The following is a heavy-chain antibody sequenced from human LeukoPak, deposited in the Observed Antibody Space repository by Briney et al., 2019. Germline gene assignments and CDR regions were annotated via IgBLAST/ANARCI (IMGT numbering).Heavy chain of an antibody. J-gene: IGHJ4*02. D-gene: IGHD6-19*01. Sequence: ASETLSLTCTVSGGSISSYYWSWIRQPAGKGLEWIGRIYTSGSTNYNPSLKNRVTMSVDTSKNQFSLKLSSVTAADTAVYYCARDPPAYSSGWYGGGDYWGQGTLVTVSS. CDR2: IYTSGST. V-gene: IGHV4-4*07. CDR3: ARDPPAYSSGWYGGGDY. CDR1: GGSISSYY.